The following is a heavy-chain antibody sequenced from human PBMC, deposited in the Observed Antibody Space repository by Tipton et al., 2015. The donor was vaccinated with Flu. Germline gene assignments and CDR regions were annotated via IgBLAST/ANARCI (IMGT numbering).Heavy chain of an antibody. V-gene: IGHV4-38-2*01. CDR1: GYSISSGYY. J-gene: IGHJ4*02. Sequence: TLSLTCDVSGYSISSGYYWGWIRQPPGKRLEWIGSISHSGTTYYNPSLESRVTVSLDTSKNQCSLKLSSVTATDTAVFYCVRGYSGYGEFDYRGQGTLVTVSS. CDR2: ISHSGTT. CDR3: VRGYSGYGEFDY. D-gene: IGHD5-12*01.